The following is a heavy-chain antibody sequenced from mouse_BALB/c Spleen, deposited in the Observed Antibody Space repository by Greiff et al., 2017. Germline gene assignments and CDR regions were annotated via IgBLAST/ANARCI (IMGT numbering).Heavy chain of an antibody. CDR2: IRSKSNNYAT. V-gene: IGHV10-1*02. CDR3: VSQRYAMDY. Sequence: EVMLVESGGGLVQPKGSLKLSCAASGFTFNTYAMNWVRQAPGKGLEWVARIRSKSNNYATYYADSVKDRFTISRDDSQSMLYLQMNNLKTEDTAMYYCVSQRYAMDYWGQGTSVTVSS. CDR1: GFTFNTYA. J-gene: IGHJ4*01.